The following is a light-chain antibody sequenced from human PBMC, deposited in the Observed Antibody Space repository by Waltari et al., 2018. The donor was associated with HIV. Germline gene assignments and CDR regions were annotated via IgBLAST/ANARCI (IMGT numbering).Light chain of an antibody. V-gene: IGLV2-14*01. CDR1: SSDVGGYNY. Sequence: QSALTQPASVSGSPGHSITISCTGTSSDVGGYNYVSWYQQHPGEAPKFLIYEVSNRPSGVSNRFSGSKSGNTASLTISGLQADDEADYYCSSYTGSNPFLLFGGGTKLTVL. J-gene: IGLJ2*01. CDR3: SSYTGSNPFLL. CDR2: EVS.